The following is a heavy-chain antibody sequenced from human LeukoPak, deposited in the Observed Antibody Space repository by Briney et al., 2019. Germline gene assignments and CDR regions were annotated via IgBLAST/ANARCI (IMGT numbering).Heavy chain of an antibody. V-gene: IGHV5-51*01. J-gene: IGHJ2*01. CDR3: ARRVDWYFDL. Sequence: PGESLKISCAASGYTFINYWIGWVRRMPGKGLEWMGNIFPDDSDATYSPSFQGQVTLSADKSISTAYLHWSSLKASDTAIYYCARRVDWYFDLWGRGTLVTVSS. CDR2: IFPDDSDA. CDR1: GYTFINYW.